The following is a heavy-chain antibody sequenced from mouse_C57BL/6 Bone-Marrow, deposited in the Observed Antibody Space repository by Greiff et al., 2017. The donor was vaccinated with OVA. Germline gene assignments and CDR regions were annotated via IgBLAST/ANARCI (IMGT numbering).Heavy chain of an antibody. CDR3: ARRREGYYFDY. CDR1: GFSLSTSGMG. CDR2: IYWDDDK. V-gene: IGHV8-12*01. J-gene: IGHJ2*01. Sequence: QVTLKESGPGILQSSQTLSLTCSFSGFSLSTSGMGVSWIRQPSGKGLEWLAHIYWDDDKRYNPSLKRRLTISKDTSRNQVFLKITSVDTADTATYYCARRREGYYFDYWGQGTTLTVSS.